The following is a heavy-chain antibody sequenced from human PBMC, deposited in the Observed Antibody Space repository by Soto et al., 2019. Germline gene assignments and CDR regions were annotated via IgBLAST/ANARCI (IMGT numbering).Heavy chain of an antibody. Sequence: QVQLMQSGAEVKKPGSSVKVSCKASGDTFNSYAVNWVRQAPGQGLEWMGGIIPIFGAANYAQKFQGRVTITADESTRTVYMELSSLRSDDTAVFYCERELRITTAGPRPYDYWGQGTLVTVSS. V-gene: IGHV1-69*12. J-gene: IGHJ4*02. CDR3: ERELRITTAGPRPYDY. D-gene: IGHD6-13*01. CDR2: IIPIFGAA. CDR1: GDTFNSYA.